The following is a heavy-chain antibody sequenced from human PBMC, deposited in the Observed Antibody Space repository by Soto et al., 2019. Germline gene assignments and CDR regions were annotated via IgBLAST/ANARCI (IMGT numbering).Heavy chain of an antibody. CDR1: GFTFTRYS. Sequence: GSLRLSCAASGFTFTRYSMNWVRQAPGKGLEWVSSISSTTNYIYYGDSMKGRFTISRDNAKNSLYLEMNSLTAADTAVYYCARGKDWFDPWGQGTLVTVSS. CDR3: ARGKDWFDP. V-gene: IGHV3-21*04. J-gene: IGHJ5*02. CDR2: ISSTTNYI.